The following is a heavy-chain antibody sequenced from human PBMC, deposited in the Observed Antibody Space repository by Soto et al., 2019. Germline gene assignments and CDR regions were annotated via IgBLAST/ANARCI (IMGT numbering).Heavy chain of an antibody. V-gene: IGHV1-69*06. D-gene: IGHD6-13*01. J-gene: IGHJ6*02. CDR3: ARRVIIAAAVLAFNGMDV. CDR2: IIPIFGTA. Sequence: QVQLVQSGAEVKKPGSSVKVSCKASGGTFSSYAISWVRQAPGQGLEWMGGIIPIFGTANYAQKFQGRVTITADKYTSTAYMELSSLRSEDTAVYYCARRVIIAAAVLAFNGMDVWGQGTTVTVSS. CDR1: GGTFSSYA.